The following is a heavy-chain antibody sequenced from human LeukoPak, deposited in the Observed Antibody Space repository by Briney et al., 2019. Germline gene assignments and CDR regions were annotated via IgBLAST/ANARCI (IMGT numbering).Heavy chain of an antibody. CDR1: GFTFSNCP. CDR3: AKERVVGETGTVGFDF. CDR2: ISGSGANT. J-gene: IGHJ4*02. V-gene: IGHV3-23*01. D-gene: IGHD4-23*01. Sequence: GGCLRLSCVASGFTFSNCPMSWVRQAPGQGLEWVTAISGSGANTYYSDSVKGRFTVSRDNSRDTLYVQMNNLRADDTAVYYCAKERVVGETGTVGFDFWGQGALVTVSS.